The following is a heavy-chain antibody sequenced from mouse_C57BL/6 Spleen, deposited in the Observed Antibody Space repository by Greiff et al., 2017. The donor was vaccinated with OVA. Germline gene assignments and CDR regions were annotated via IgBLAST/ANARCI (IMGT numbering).Heavy chain of an antibody. Sequence: QVQLQQPGAELVKPGASVKLSCKASGYTFTSYWMHWVKQRPGQGLEWIGMIHPNSGSTNYTEKFKSKATLTVDKSSSTAYMQLSSLTSEDSAVYYCARGEVITTVVAPYAMDYWGQGTSVTVSS. D-gene: IGHD1-1*01. CDR1: GYTFTSYW. CDR2: IHPNSGST. CDR3: ARGEVITTVVAPYAMDY. J-gene: IGHJ4*01. V-gene: IGHV1-64*01.